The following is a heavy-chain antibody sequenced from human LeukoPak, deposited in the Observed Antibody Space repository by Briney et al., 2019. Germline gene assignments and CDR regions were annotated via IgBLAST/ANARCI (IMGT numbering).Heavy chain of an antibody. CDR3: ARDLGEQQLEGYGLFDY. D-gene: IGHD6-13*01. CDR2: INPSGGST. CDR1: GYTFTSYY. Sequence: ASVKVSCKASGYTFTSYYMHWVRQAPGQGLEWMGIINPSGGSTSYAQKFQGRVTMTTDTSTSTAYMELRSLRSDDTAVYYCARDLGEQQLEGYGLFDYWGQGTLVTVSS. J-gene: IGHJ4*02. V-gene: IGHV1-46*01.